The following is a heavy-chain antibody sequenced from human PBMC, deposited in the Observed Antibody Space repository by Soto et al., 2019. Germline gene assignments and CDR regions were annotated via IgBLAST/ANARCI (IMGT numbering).Heavy chain of an antibody. D-gene: IGHD3-3*01. J-gene: IGHJ5*02. CDR2: IYYSGST. Sequence: SETLSLTCTVSGGSISSSSYYWGWIRQPPGKGLEWIGSIYYSGSTYYNPSLKSRVTISVDTSKNQFSLKLSSVTAAATAVYYCARHTILPLDNCFALWGKRTLVTVSS. CDR3: ARHTILPLDNCFAL. V-gene: IGHV4-39*01. CDR1: GGSISSSSYY.